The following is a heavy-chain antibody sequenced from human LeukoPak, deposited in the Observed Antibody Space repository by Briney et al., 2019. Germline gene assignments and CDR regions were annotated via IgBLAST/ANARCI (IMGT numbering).Heavy chain of an antibody. Sequence: SETLSLTCAVYGGSFSGYYWSWIRQPPGKGLEWIGEINHSGSTNYNPSLKSRVTISVDKSKNQFSLKLSSVTAADTAVYYCASPAAAYDAFDTWGQGTMVTVSS. CDR3: ASPAAAYDAFDT. CDR2: INHSGST. CDR1: GGSFSGYY. J-gene: IGHJ3*02. V-gene: IGHV4-34*01. D-gene: IGHD6-25*01.